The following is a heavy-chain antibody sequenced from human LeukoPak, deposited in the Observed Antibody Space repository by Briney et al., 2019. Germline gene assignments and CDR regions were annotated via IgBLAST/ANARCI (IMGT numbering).Heavy chain of an antibody. J-gene: IGHJ4*02. Sequence: LSLTCTVSGGSISSYYWSWVRQAPGKGLEWVSYISSSGSTMYYADSVKGRFTISRDNAKNSLYLQMNSLRAEDTAVYYCARVHSGYDRRWDCWGQGTLVTVSS. D-gene: IGHD5-12*01. V-gene: IGHV3-48*03. CDR1: GGSISSYY. CDR3: ARVHSGYDRRWDC. CDR2: ISSSGSTM.